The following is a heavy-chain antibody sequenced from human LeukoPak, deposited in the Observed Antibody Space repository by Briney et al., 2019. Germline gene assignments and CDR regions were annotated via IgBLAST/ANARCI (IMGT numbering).Heavy chain of an antibody. Sequence: GGSVRLSCAASGFTFSSYAMSWVRQAPGKGLEWVSGISTGGGSTYYADSVKGRFTISRDNSKNTLYLQMNSLRAEDTAVYYCGKQSMSGGSCYSAFDYRGQGTLVTSSS. CDR1: GFTFSSYA. CDR2: ISTGGGST. J-gene: IGHJ4*02. D-gene: IGHD2-15*01. V-gene: IGHV3-23*01. CDR3: GKQSMSGGSCYSAFDY.